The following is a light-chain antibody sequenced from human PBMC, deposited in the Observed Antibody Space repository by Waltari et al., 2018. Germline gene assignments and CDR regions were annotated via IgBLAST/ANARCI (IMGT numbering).Light chain of an antibody. CDR3: CSYAGLGIYV. CDR1: SSDVGHYNL. J-gene: IGLJ1*01. CDR2: EVT. V-gene: IGLV2-23*02. Sequence: QSGLTQPASVSGSPGQSITVSCTGPSSDVGHYNLVPWYQQYPGKAPKLMVYEVTKRTSGVSDRFSGSKSGNTASLTISGLQSEDEADYYCCSYAGLGIYVFGTGTKVTVL.